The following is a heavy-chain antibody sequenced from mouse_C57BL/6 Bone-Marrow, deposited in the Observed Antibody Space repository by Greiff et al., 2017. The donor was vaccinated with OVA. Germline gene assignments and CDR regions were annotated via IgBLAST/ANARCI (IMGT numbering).Heavy chain of an antibody. CDR2: ISGGGGNT. D-gene: IGHD6-1*01. V-gene: IGHV5-9*01. CDR1: GFTFSSYT. CDR3: ARHHKESEAWFAY. Sequence: EVKLMESGGGLVKPGGSLKLSCAASGFTFSSYTMSWVRQTPEKRLEWVATISGGGGNTYYPDSVKGRFTISRDNAKNTLYLQMSSLRSEDTALYYCARHHKESEAWFAYWGQGTLVTVSA. J-gene: IGHJ3*01.